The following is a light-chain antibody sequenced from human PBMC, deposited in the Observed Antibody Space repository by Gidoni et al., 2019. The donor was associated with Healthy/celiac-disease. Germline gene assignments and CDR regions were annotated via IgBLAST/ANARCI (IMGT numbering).Light chain of an antibody. J-gene: IGLJ2*01. V-gene: IGLV1-44*01. Sequence: QSVLPQPPSPSGTPWQRVTISCSGSTSNIGSNTVNWYQQLPGTAPKLLIYSINQRPAVVPDRFSGSKSGTADSLAISGLQSEDEADYYCAAGDDSRNGVVFGGGTKLTV. CDR2: SIN. CDR1: TSNIGSNT. CDR3: AAGDDSRNGVV.